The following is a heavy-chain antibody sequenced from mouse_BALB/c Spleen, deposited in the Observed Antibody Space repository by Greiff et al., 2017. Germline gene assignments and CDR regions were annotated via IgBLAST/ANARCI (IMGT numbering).Heavy chain of an antibody. V-gene: IGHV5-6-5*01. CDR1: GFTFSSYA. CDR2: ISSGGST. Sequence: EVKLVESGGGLVKPGGSLKLSCAASGFTFSSYAMSWVRQTPEKRLEWVASISSGGSTYYPDSVKGRFTISRDNARNILYLQMSSLRSEDTAMYDCARGYYYGSSYDYWGQGTTLTVSS. CDR3: ARGYYYGSSYDY. J-gene: IGHJ2*01. D-gene: IGHD1-1*01.